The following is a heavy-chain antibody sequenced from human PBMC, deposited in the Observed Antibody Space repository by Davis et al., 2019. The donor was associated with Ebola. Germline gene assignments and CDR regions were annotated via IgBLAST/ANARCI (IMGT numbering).Heavy chain of an antibody. J-gene: IGHJ6*02. D-gene: IGHD4-17*01. CDR1: GYTFTSYG. CDR2: ISAYNGNT. V-gene: IGHV1-18*04. Sequence: ASVKVSCKASGYTFTSYGISWVRQAPGQGLEWMGWISAYNGNTNYAQKFQGRVTMTRDTSISTAYMELSRLRSDDTAVYYCAALTTVTTSGATAYYYYGMDVWGQGTTVTVSS. CDR3: AALTTVTTSGATAYYYYGMDV.